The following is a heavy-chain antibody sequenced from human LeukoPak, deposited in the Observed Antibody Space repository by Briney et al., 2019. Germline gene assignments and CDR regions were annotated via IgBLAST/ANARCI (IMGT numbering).Heavy chain of an antibody. CDR2: IIPILGIA. CDR1: GGTFSSYA. D-gene: IGHD3-22*01. J-gene: IGHJ3*02. CDR3: ARDAEYYYDSSHVAFDI. V-gene: IGHV1-69*04. Sequence: ASVKVSCKASGGTFSSYAISWVRPAPGQGLEWMGRIIPILGIANYAQTFQGRVTITADKSTSTAYMELSSLRSEDTAVYYCARDAEYYYDSSHVAFDIWGQGTMVTVSS.